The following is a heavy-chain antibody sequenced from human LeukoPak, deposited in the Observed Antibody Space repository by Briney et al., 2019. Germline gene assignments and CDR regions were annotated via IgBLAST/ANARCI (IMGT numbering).Heavy chain of an antibody. CDR2: INHSGST. Sequence: PSETLSLTCAAYGGSFSGYYWSWIRQPPEKGLEWIGEINHSGSTNYNPSLKSRVTISVDTSKNQFSLNLTSVTAADTAVYYCARAFDSSAYYLTYWGHGNLVTVSS. D-gene: IGHD3-22*01. CDR1: GGSFSGYY. V-gene: IGHV4-34*01. J-gene: IGHJ4*01. CDR3: ARAFDSSAYYLTY.